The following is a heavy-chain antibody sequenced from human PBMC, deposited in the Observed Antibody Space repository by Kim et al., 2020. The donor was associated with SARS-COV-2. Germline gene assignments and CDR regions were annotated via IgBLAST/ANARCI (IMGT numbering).Heavy chain of an antibody. V-gene: IGHV3-15*01. J-gene: IGHJ4*02. Sequence: AAPVKGRFTISRDDSKDTMYLQMNSLKTEDTAVYYCTTYSAYGTGPIVDYWGQGILVTVSS. D-gene: IGHD3-22*01. CDR3: TTYSAYGTGPIVDY.